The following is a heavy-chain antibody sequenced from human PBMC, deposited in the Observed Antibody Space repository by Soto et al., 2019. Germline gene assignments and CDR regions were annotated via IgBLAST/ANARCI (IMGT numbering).Heavy chain of an antibody. CDR3: ATAYGNDWYNY. Sequence: PSETLSLTCTVSGGSISSYYWSWIRQPPGKGLEWIGYIYYSGSTNYNPSLKSRVTISVDTSKNQFSLKLSSVTAADTAVYYCATAYGNDWYNYWGQGTQVTVSS. CDR1: GGSISSYY. V-gene: IGHV4-59*08. CDR2: IYYSGST. D-gene: IGHD3-9*01. J-gene: IGHJ4*02.